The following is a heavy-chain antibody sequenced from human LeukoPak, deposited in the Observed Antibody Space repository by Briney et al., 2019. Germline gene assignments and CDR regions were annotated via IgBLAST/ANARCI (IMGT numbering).Heavy chain of an antibody. CDR2: IKSKTDGGTT. Sequence: GGSLRLSCAASGFTFSNAWMSWVRQAPGKGLEWVGLIKSKTDGGTTDYAAPVKGRFTISRDDSKNTLYLQMNSLRAEDTAVYYCARGRRIQLWSPFDYWGQGTLVTVSS. J-gene: IGHJ4*02. V-gene: IGHV3-15*01. CDR3: ARGRRIQLWSPFDY. D-gene: IGHD5-18*01. CDR1: GFTFSNAW.